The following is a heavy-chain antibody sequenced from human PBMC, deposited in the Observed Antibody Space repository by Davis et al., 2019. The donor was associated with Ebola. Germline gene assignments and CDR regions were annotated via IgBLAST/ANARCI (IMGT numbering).Heavy chain of an antibody. V-gene: IGHV4-59*12. CDR3: ARGRGSSWSRAGRFDY. D-gene: IGHD6-13*01. CDR2: IYYSGST. J-gene: IGHJ4*02. CDR1: GGSISSYY. Sequence: SETLSLPCPLSGGSISSYYWSWIRQPPGKGLGWTGYIYYSGSTNYNPSLKSRVTISLDTSKNQFSLKLGSVTAADTAVYYCARGRGSSWSRAGRFDYWGQGTLVTVSS.